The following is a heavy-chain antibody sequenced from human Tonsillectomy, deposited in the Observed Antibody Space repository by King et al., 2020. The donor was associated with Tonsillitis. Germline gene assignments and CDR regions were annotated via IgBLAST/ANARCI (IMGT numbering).Heavy chain of an antibody. CDR2: SYLDEDK. V-gene: IGHV2-5*02. Sequence: ITLKESGPTLVKPTQTLTLTCTFSGVSLSTLGVGVGWIRQPPGKALEWLARSYLDEDKRYSPSRKSRLTITKDTSKNQVGLTMTNMDPVDTATYYCAHSESWGVNWYFDLWGRGTLVTVSS. CDR1: GVSLSTLGVG. J-gene: IGHJ2*01. CDR3: AHSESWGVNWYFDL. D-gene: IGHD3-16*01.